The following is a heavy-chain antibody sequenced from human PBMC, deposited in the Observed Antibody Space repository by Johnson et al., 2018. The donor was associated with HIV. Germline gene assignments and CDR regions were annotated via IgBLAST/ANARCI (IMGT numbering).Heavy chain of an antibody. V-gene: IGHV3-30*03. CDR1: GFTFSSYG. J-gene: IGHJ3*02. CDR3: ATQDRIAATGLLDTFDI. D-gene: IGHD6-13*01. CDR2: ISYDGSNK. Sequence: QVQLVESGGGVVQPGRSLRLSCAASGFTFSSYGMHWVRQAPGKGLEWVAVISYDGSNKYYADSVKGRFTISRDNSQNTLYMQMNSLKFEDTAIYYCATQDRIAATGLLDTFDIWGQGTMVTVSS.